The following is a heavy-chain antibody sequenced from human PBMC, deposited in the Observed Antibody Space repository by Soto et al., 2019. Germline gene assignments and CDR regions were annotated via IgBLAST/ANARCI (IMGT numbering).Heavy chain of an antibody. CDR3: ARHGFYGDYASNYFDP. CDR2: IYPGNSDP. V-gene: IGHV5-51*01. CDR1: GYNFATYW. Sequence: GESLKISCQASGYNFATYWIAWVRQMPGKGLEYMGIIYPGNSDPRYSPSFQGQVTFSADKSISTAYLHWSSLKASDTAMYYCARHGFYGDYASNYFDPWGQGTLVTVSS. D-gene: IGHD4-17*01. J-gene: IGHJ5*02.